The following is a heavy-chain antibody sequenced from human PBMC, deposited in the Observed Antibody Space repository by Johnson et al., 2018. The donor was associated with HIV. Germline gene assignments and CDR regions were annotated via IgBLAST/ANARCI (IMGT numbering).Heavy chain of an antibody. D-gene: IGHD3-16*02. CDR1: GFTFDDYG. Sequence: VQLVESGGGVVRPGGSLRLSCAASGFTFDDYGMSWVRQAPGKGLEWVAVISYCGSKKYYADSVKGRFTISRDNSKNTLYLPMNSLRAEDTAFYYCARGGLGYQNIHDPFDIWGQGTMVTVSS. J-gene: IGHJ3*02. CDR3: ARGGLGYQNIHDPFDI. CDR2: ISYCGSKK. V-gene: IGHV3-30*03.